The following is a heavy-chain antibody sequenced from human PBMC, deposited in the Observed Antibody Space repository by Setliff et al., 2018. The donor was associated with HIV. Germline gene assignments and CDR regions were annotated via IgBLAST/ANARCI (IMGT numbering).Heavy chain of an antibody. Sequence: SGPTLVNPTQTLTLTCTFSGFSLTASGVGVGLIRQPPGKALEWLALIYWDDDKRYSPSLKSRLTVTKGTSKNQVVLTMTNMDPVDTATYYCAHKGFYNGSGTYTKAPLFDYRGQGTLGTVSS. CDR2: IYWDDDK. CDR3: AHKGFYNGSGTYTKAPLFDY. D-gene: IGHD3-10*01. J-gene: IGHJ4*02. CDR1: GFSLTASGVG. V-gene: IGHV2-5*02.